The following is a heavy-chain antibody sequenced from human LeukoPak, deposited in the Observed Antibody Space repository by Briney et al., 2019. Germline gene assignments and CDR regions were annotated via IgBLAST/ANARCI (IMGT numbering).Heavy chain of an antibody. V-gene: IGHV4-59*08. J-gene: IGHJ4*02. CDR1: GVSISGYY. D-gene: IGHD6-13*01. CDR2: IYYSGST. Sequence: SETLSLTCTLSGVSISGYYWSWIRQPPGKELPWIGYIYYSGSTNYNPSLTRRATTSVDTSKNQFALKLSSVTAADTAVYYCARRMSIAAAGTPEIYFDYWGQGTLVTVSS. CDR3: ARRMSIAAAGTPEIYFDY.